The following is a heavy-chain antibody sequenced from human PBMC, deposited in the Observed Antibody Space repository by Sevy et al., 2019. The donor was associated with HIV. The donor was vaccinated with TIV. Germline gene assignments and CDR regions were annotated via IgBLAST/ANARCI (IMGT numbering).Heavy chain of an antibody. CDR1: GFTLTSYT. CDR2: ISATGGST. CDR3: AKTLQKLPFHPHYFDY. D-gene: IGHD2-21*02. V-gene: IGHV3-23*01. Sequence: GGSLRLSCAASGFTLTSYTMNWVRQAPGKGLEWVASISATGGSTYYADSVKGRLTISRDVSKGTLCLQMNSLTAEDTAIFYCAKTLQKLPFHPHYFDYWGQGTLVTVSS. J-gene: IGHJ4*02.